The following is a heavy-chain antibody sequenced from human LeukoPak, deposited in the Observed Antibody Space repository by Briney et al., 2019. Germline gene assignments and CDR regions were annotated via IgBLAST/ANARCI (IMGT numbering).Heavy chain of an antibody. V-gene: IGHV1-2*02. D-gene: IGHD1-1*01. CDR2: ITPKSGVA. CDR3: ARVRFADERAWAY. Sequence: ASVKVSCKASGYTFSDFYIHWVRQAPGQGLEYMGWITPKSGVAYSAQRFQGRVTITRDASISTAYMELSSLRSDDTAVYFCARVRFADERAWAYWGQGTLVTVSS. J-gene: IGHJ4*02. CDR1: GYTFSDFY.